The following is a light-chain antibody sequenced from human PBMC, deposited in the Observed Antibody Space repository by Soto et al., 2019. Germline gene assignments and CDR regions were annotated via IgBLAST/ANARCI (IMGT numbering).Light chain of an antibody. J-gene: IGKJ5*01. CDR1: QVISTY. V-gene: IGKV1-9*01. CDR3: QQLFDYPTT. CDR2: AAS. Sequence: GESVTSTCRASQVISTYLPRYQVKPGKAPRLLIYAASTLESGVPSRFSATVCGTEYSLTITSLQPEDFATDYCQQLFDYPTTFGQGTRLDIK.